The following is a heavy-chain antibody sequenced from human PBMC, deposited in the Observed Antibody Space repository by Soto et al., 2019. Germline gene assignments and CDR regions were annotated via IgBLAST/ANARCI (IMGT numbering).Heavy chain of an antibody. CDR3: AKVNGGYDPTLDY. CDR2: ISGSGGST. J-gene: IGHJ4*02. V-gene: IGHV3-23*01. D-gene: IGHD5-12*01. Sequence: GSLSLSCAASGFNFSSYSMSWVRQAPGKGLEWVSAISGSGGSTYYADSVKGRFTISRDNSKNTLYLQMNSLRAEDTAVYYCAKVNGGYDPTLDYWGQGTLVTVSS. CDR1: GFNFSSYS.